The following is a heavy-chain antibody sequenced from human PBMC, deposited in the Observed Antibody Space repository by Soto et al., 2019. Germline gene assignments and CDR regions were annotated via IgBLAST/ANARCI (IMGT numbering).Heavy chain of an antibody. CDR3: AYRVGSRGSFDY. CDR2: IYWNDDK. Sequence: QITLKESGPTLVKPTQPLTLTCTFSGFSLTTSGVSVGWIRQPPGKALEWVAFIYWNDDKRYSPSLKSRLTTTKDNSKKQVALTMTNMAPVDTATYYCAYRVGSRGSFDYWGPGTLVTVSS. J-gene: IGHJ4*02. CDR1: GFSLTTSGVS. V-gene: IGHV2-5*01. D-gene: IGHD6-25*01.